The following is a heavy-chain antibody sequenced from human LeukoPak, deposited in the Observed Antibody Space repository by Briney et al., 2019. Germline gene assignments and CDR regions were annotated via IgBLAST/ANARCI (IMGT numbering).Heavy chain of an antibody. CDR2: IAYDGRRE. Sequence: PGGSLRLSCAGSGFTFGGYGMHWFRQTPGKGLEWVAVIAYDGRREFYADSVKGRFTISRDNSKNTLSVQMNDLRADDTAVYYCKRNNNFHFDYYGQGHVVIVS. D-gene: IGHD2/OR15-2a*01. V-gene: IGHV3-30*03. J-gene: IGHJ4*02. CDR1: GFTFGGYG. CDR3: KRNNNFHFDY.